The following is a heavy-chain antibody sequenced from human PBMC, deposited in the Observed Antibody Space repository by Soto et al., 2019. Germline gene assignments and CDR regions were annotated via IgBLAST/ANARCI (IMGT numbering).Heavy chain of an antibody. V-gene: IGHV3-74*01. CDR1: GFTFSRYW. D-gene: IGHD3-10*01. J-gene: IGHJ3*02. CDR2: INSDGSSR. Sequence: GGSLRLSCAASGFTFSRYWMEWVRQAPGKGLVWLSRINSDGSSRIYADSVKGRFTVSRDNAKNTLYLQMNSLRAEDTAVYYCARENYYGPIGFDIWGQGTMVT. CDR3: ARENYYGPIGFDI.